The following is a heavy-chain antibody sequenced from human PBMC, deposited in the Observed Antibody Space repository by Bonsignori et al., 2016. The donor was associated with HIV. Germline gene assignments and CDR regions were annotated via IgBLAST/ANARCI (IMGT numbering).Heavy chain of an antibody. CDR2: ISYSGST. CDR1: SSSISNYY. D-gene: IGHD3-10*01. Sequence: QVQLQESGPGLVKPSETLSLTCTVSSSSISNYYWSWIRQSPGKGLEWIGYISYSGSTNYNPSLRVESPLSLDPSKNQFSLKLSSVTAADTAIYYCARGGGKTSGSYPDYWGQGTLVTVSS. J-gene: IGHJ4*02. V-gene: IGHV4-59*01. CDR3: ARGGGKTSGSYPDY.